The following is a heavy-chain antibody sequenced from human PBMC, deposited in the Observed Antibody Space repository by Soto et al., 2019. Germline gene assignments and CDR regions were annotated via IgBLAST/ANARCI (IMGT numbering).Heavy chain of an antibody. CDR2: ISGSGGST. V-gene: IGHV3-23*01. CDR1: GFTFSSYA. Sequence: PGGSLRLSCAASGFTFSSYAMSWVRQAPGKGLEWVSAISGSGGSTYYADSVKGRFTISRDNSKNTLYLQMNSLRAEDTAVYYCAKRGDVSGYYDFWSGYYTHNWFDPWGQGTLVTVSS. D-gene: IGHD3-3*01. J-gene: IGHJ5*02. CDR3: AKRGDVSGYYDFWSGYYTHNWFDP.